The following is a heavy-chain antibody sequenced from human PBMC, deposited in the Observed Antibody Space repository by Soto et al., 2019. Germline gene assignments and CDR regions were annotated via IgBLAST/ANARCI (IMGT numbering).Heavy chain of an antibody. Sequence: QVQLVQSGAEVKKPGSSVKVSCKASGGTFSSYAISWVRQAPGQGLEWMGGIIPIFGTANYAQKFQGRVTITADESTSTAYMELSSLRSEDTAVYYCAPSPRTFGGVIRQFDWYFDLWGRGTLVTVSS. CDR3: APSPRTFGGVIRQFDWYFDL. CDR2: IIPIFGTA. V-gene: IGHV1-69*01. J-gene: IGHJ2*01. D-gene: IGHD3-16*02. CDR1: GGTFSSYA.